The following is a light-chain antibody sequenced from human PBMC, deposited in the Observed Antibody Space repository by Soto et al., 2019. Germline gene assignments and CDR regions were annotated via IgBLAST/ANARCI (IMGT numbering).Light chain of an antibody. Sequence: EIASTQPPGTLSWSPGYRHTLTCRASQSVSSSYLAWYQQKPGQAPRLLIYGASSRATGIPDRFSGSGSGTDFTLTISGLEPADFAVYSCQHYDSSPTFGQGTRVEIK. CDR1: QSVSSSY. J-gene: IGKJ5*01. CDR3: QHYDSSPT. CDR2: GAS. V-gene: IGKV3-20*01.